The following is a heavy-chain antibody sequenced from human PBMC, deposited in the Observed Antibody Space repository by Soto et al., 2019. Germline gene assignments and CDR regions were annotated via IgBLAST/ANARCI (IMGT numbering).Heavy chain of an antibody. Sequence: QVQLVQSGAEVKKPGSSVKVSCKASGGTFSSHAISWVRQAPGQGLEWMGGIIPFFKAANYAQKFQGRVTITADDAMSTAYMDLNSLRAEDTAVYYCATDVPLNYYDGTFSYSAMDVWGQGTTVTVSS. D-gene: IGHD3-16*01. CDR3: ATDVPLNYYDGTFSYSAMDV. CDR2: IIPFFKAA. CDR1: GGTFSSHA. V-gene: IGHV1-69*01. J-gene: IGHJ6*02.